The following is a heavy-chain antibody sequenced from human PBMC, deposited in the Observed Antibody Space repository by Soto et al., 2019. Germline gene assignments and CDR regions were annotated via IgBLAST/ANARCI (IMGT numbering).Heavy chain of an antibody. J-gene: IGHJ4*02. CDR2: IYYSGST. CDR1: GGSISSGDYY. Sequence: QVQLQESGPGLVKPSQTLSLTCTVSGGSISSGDYYWSWIRQPPGKGLEWIGYIYYSGSTYYNPSLKSRVTISLDTSKNQFSLKLSSVTAADTAVYYCAGVTFGGVIDLDYWGQGTLVTVSS. D-gene: IGHD3-16*02. V-gene: IGHV4-30-4*01. CDR3: AGVTFGGVIDLDY.